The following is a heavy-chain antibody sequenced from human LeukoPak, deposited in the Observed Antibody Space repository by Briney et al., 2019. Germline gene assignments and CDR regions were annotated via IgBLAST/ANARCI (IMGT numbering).Heavy chain of an antibody. V-gene: IGHV4-59*01. CDR3: ARVSYYYDSRGYLLYAFDI. Sequence: SETLSLTCTVSGGSISSSYWSWIRQPPGKGLEWIGYIYYSGSTNYNSSLKSRVTISVDTSKNQFSLKLSSVTAADTAVYYCARVSYYYDSRGYLLYAFDIWGQGTMVTVSS. CDR1: GGSISSSY. CDR2: IYYSGST. D-gene: IGHD3-22*01. J-gene: IGHJ3*02.